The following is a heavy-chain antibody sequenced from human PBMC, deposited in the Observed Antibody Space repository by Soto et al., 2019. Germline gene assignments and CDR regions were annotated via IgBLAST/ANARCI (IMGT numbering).Heavy chain of an antibody. CDR2: ISCYNGDT. J-gene: IGHJ4*02. V-gene: IGHV1-18*01. Sequence: QVKLVQSGTEVKKPGASVKVSCMASGYTFTHHGISWVRQAPGQGPEWMGWISCYNGDTKYAQNVQGRVTLTTDTSATTAYMELRSLRSDDTAVYYCARDPSNTSGRYQFFDFWGQGTLVAVSS. D-gene: IGHD2-15*01. CDR1: GYTFTHHG. CDR3: ARDPSNTSGRYQFFDF.